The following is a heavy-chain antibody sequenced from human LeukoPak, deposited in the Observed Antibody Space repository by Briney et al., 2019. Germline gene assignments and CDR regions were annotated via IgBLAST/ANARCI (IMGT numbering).Heavy chain of an antibody. D-gene: IGHD3-9*01. Sequence: SVKVSCKASGGTFSSYAISWVRQAPGQGLEWKGGIIPIFGTANYAQKFQGRVTITTDESTSTAYMELSSLRSEDTAVYYCARPQGTYYDILTGYYPPDYWGQGTLVTVSS. J-gene: IGHJ4*02. CDR3: ARPQGTYYDILTGYYPPDY. CDR1: GGTFSSYA. CDR2: IIPIFGTA. V-gene: IGHV1-69*05.